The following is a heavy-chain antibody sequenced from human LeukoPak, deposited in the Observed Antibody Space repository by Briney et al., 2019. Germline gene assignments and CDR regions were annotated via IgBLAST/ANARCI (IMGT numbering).Heavy chain of an antibody. Sequence: GGSLRLSCAASGFTFSRYNMKWVRQAPGKGLEWVSSISSRSSYIFYADSVKGRFTISGDNAKKSLYLQMNSLRAEDTAVYYCASGVNYFDYWGQGTLVTVSS. V-gene: IGHV3-21*01. CDR1: GFTFSRYN. CDR2: ISSRSSYI. CDR3: ASGVNYFDY. D-gene: IGHD3-3*01. J-gene: IGHJ4*02.